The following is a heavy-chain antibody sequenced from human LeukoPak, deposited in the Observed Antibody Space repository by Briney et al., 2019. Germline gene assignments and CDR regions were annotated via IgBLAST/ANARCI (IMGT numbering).Heavy chain of an antibody. D-gene: IGHD5-18*01. CDR3: VQTLGGSGYSFGSY. J-gene: IGHJ4*02. CDR1: GCTFSNYA. CDR2: ISGTGGDT. Sequence: GESPRLSCAASGCTFSNYAMGWARQAPGKGLDWVSAISGTGGDTFYADYVKGRFTIPRDNSKNTLYLQMNNRRAEDTAIFYCVQTLGGSGYSFGSYWGQGTLVTVSS. V-gene: IGHV3-23*01.